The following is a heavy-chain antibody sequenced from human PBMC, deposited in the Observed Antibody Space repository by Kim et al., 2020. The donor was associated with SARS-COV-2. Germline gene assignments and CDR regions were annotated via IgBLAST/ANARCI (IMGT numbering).Heavy chain of an antibody. CDR3: ARRQFTSGWYYFDY. V-gene: IGHV3-74*01. CDR1: GFTFSSHW. CDR2: INSDGTTT. Sequence: GGSLRLSCAASGFTFSSHWMHWVRQAPGKGLVWVSRINSDGTTTSYGDSVKGRFTISRDNAKNTLYLQMNSLRAEETAVYYCARRQFTSGWYYFDYWGQGTLVTVSS. D-gene: IGHD6-19*01. J-gene: IGHJ4*02.